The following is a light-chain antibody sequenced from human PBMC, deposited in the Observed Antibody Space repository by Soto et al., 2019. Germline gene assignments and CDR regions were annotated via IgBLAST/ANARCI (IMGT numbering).Light chain of an antibody. V-gene: IGKV3-20*01. J-gene: IGKJ4*01. CDR2: DAS. CDR3: QQYASAPLT. CDR1: QTVAKNY. Sequence: EIVLTQSPGTLSLSPGERATLSCRASQTVAKNYLAWYQQQPGQAPRLLIYDASTRATGIPDRFTGSGSATDFTLTINRLEPEDFAVYYCQQYASAPLTFGGGTKVEIQ.